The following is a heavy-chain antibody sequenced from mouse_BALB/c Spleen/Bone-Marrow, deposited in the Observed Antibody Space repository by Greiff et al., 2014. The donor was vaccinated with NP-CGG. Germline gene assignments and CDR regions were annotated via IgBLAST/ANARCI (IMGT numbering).Heavy chain of an antibody. CDR2: ISSGGSYT. J-gene: IGHJ2*01. D-gene: IGHD2-1*01. CDR1: GFTFSSYG. Sequence: EVMLVESGGDLVKPGGSLKLSCAASGFTFSSYGMSWARQTPDKRLEWVATISSGGSYTYYPDSVKGRFTISRDNAKNTLYLQMSSLKSEDTAMYYCARIYYGNYVNYWGQGTTLTVSS. V-gene: IGHV5-6*01. CDR3: ARIYYGNYVNY.